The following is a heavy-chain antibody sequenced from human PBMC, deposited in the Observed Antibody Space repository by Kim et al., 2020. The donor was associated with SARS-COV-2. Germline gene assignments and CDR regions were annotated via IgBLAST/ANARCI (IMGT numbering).Heavy chain of an antibody. D-gene: IGHD1-26*01. CDR2: IYYSGST. Sequence: SETLSLTCTVSGGSISSYYWSWIRQPPGKGLEWIGYIYYSGSTNYNPSLKSRVTISVDTSKNQFSLKLSSVTAADTAVYYCARGGGATTDYYYGMDVWGQGTTVTVSS. CDR1: GGSISSYY. CDR3: ARGGGATTDYYYGMDV. V-gene: IGHV4-59*01. J-gene: IGHJ6*02.